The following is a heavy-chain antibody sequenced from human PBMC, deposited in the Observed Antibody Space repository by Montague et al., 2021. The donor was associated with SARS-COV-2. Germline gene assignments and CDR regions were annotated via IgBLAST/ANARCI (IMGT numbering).Heavy chain of an antibody. CDR2: IDDSGST. D-gene: IGHD3-22*01. CDR1: GASVISDKYY. J-gene: IGHJ5*02. Sequence: SETLSLTCTVTGASVISDKYYWCWIRQPPGKGLEWIGFIDDSGSTSYNPSLHGRVTITIDTSKNQFSLNLMSVTPADTAVYYCVKGSGYPWGQGTLVTVSS. V-gene: IGHV4-61*01. CDR3: VKGSGYP.